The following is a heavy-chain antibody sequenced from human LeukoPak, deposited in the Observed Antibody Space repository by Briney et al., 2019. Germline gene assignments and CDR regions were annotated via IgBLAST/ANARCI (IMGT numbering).Heavy chain of an antibody. V-gene: IGHV3-11*01. J-gene: IGHJ4*02. D-gene: IGHD3-10*01. CDR1: GFTFSDYY. CDR3: ARGTMASDF. Sequence: GGSLRLSCAASGFTFSDYYMTWIRQTPGKGLEWVSYISISGITTFYVDSVKGRFTISRDNTKNSLYLQMNSLRAEDTAMYYCARGTMASDFWGQGTLVTVSS. CDR2: ISISGITT.